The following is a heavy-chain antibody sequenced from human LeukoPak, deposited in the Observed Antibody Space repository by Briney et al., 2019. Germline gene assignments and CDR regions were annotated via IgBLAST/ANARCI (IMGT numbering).Heavy chain of an antibody. CDR3: ARGSRYYGMDV. J-gene: IGHJ6*02. V-gene: IGHV3-7*01. Sequence: GGSLRLSCAASGFTFSDYYMSWIRQAPGEGLEWVANIKQDGSDTYYVDSVKGRFTISRDNAKNSLYLDMDGLRVDDTAVYHCARGSRYYGMDVWGQGTTVTVSS. CDR1: GFTFSDYY. CDR2: IKQDGSDT.